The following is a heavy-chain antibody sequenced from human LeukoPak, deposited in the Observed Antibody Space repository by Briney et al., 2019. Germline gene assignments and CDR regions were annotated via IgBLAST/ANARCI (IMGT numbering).Heavy chain of an antibody. CDR2: ISSSGSTI. CDR3: AREYCSSTSCYAGLYYFDY. V-gene: IGHV3-11*01. J-gene: IGHJ4*02. Sequence: GGSLRLSCAASGFTFNDYYISWIRQAPGKGLEWVSYISSSGSTIYYADSAKGRFTISRDNAKNSLYLQINSLRAEDTAVYYCAREYCSSTSCYAGLYYFDYWGQGTLVTVSS. D-gene: IGHD2-2*01. CDR1: GFTFNDYY.